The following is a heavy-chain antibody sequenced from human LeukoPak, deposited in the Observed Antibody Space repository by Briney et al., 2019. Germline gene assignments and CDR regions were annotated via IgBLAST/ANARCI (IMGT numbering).Heavy chain of an antibody. CDR1: GGSFSGYY. CDR2: INHSGST. J-gene: IGHJ4*02. Sequence: SETLSLTCAVYGGSFSGYYWSWIRQPPGKGLEWIGEINHSGSTNYNPSLKSRVTISVDTSKNQFSLKLSSVTAADTAVYYCARGRGGSGYYFDYWGQGTLVTVSS. CDR3: ARGRGGSGYYFDY. D-gene: IGHD1-26*01. V-gene: IGHV4-34*01.